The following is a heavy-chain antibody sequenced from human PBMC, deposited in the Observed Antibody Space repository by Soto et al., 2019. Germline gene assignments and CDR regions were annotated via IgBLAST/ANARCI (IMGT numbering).Heavy chain of an antibody. CDR2: ISSNGGIT. CDR3: VKGGYCSSTSCYSVWFDP. V-gene: IGHV3-64D*08. J-gene: IGHJ5*02. CDR1: GFTFSSYS. D-gene: IGHD2-2*01. Sequence: GGSLRLSCSASGFTFSSYSIHWVRQAPGKGLENVSAISSNGGITYYADSVKGRFTISRDNSKNTLYLQMSSLRAEDTAVYYCVKGGYCSSTSCYSVWFDPWGQGTLVTVSS.